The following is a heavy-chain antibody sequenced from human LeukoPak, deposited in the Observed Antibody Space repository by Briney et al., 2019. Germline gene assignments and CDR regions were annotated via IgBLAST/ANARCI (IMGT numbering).Heavy chain of an antibody. CDR1: GGIFSSYA. CDR2: IIPILGIA. V-gene: IGHV1-69*04. D-gene: IGHD1-7*01. Sequence: SVKVSCKASGGIFSSYAISWVRQAPGQGLEWMGRIIPILGIANYARKFQGRVTITADKSTSTAYMELSSLRSEDTAVYYCARDPVALRNFDYWGQGTLVTVSS. J-gene: IGHJ4*02. CDR3: ARDPVALRNFDY.